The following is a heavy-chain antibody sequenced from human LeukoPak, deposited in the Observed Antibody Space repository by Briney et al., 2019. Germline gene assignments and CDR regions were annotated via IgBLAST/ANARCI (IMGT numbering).Heavy chain of an antibody. J-gene: IGHJ4*02. V-gene: IGHV4-59*01. CDR2: IYYSGST. CDR3: ARSLDY. CDR1: GGSISSYY. Sequence: SEALSLTCTVTGGSISSYYWSWIRQPPGKGLEWIGYIYYSGSTNYNPSLKSRVTISVDTSKNQFSLKLSSVTAADTAVYYCARSLDYWGQGTLVTVSS.